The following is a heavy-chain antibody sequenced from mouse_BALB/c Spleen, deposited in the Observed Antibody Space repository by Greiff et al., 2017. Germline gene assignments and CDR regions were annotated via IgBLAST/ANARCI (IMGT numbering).Heavy chain of an antibody. CDR1: GYTFTSYY. V-gene: IGHV1S56*01. CDR3: ARAEYYGSSYYAMDY. D-gene: IGHD1-1*01. CDR2: IYPGNVNT. J-gene: IGHJ4*01. Sequence: QVQLQQSGPELVKPGASVRISCKASGYTFTSYYIHWVKQRPGQGLEWIGWIYPGNVNTKYNEKFKGKATLTADKSSSTAYMQLSSLTSEDSAVYFCARAEYYGSSYYAMDYWGQGTSVTVSS.